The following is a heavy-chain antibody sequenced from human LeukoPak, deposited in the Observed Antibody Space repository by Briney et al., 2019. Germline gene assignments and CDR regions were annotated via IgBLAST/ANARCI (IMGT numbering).Heavy chain of an antibody. D-gene: IGHD2-2*01. CDR2: SNHSGST. Sequence: SETLSLTCAVYGGAFSSYYWSWIRQPPGKGLEWSGESNHSGSTNYNPSPKSRVTISVETSTNNCSLSLSSVSDADTAGDYFAAYVGYCSSTSCYVPIWDYYYMDLWGKGTTVSVSS. J-gene: IGHJ6*03. CDR3: AAYVGYCSSTSCYVPIWDYYYMDL. CDR1: GGAFSSYY. V-gene: IGHV4-34*01.